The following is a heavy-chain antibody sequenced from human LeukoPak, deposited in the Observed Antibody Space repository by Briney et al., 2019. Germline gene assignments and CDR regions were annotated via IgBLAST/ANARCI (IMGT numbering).Heavy chain of an antibody. CDR1: GFTFDDYA. CDR3: ATRLGRGSGGVLDI. D-gene: IGHD3-10*01. Sequence: PGGSLRLSCAASGFTFDDYAMHWVPQAPGKGLEWVSGISWNSGSIGYADSVKGRFTISRDNAKNSLYLQMNSLRAEETALYYCATRLGRGSGGVLDIWGKGTMVTVSS. V-gene: IGHV3-9*01. CDR2: ISWNSGSI. J-gene: IGHJ3*02.